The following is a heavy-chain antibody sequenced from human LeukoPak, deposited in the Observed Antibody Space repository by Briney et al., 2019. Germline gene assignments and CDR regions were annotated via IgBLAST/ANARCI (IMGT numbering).Heavy chain of an antibody. CDR1: GFTFSSYG. CDR3: ARDTPWSGDPLGNWLDP. V-gene: IGHV3-20*04. D-gene: IGHD3-3*01. Sequence: GGSLRLSCAASGFTFSSYGMSWVRQAPGKGLEWVAGINWNGDSTGYADSVRGRFTISRDNAHNSIYLQMNSLRVEDTALYYCARDTPWSGDPLGNWLDPRGQGTLVTVSS. J-gene: IGHJ5*02. CDR2: INWNGDST.